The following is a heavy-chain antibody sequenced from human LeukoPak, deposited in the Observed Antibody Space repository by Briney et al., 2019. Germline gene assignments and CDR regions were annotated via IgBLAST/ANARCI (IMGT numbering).Heavy chain of an antibody. Sequence: ASVKVSCKASGYTFTSYAMHWVRQAPGQRLEWMGWINAGNDNTKYSQKFQGKVTITRDTSASTAYMELSSLRSEDTAVYYCARDLGYCTGGTCYPNWFDPWGQGTLVTVSS. D-gene: IGHD2-15*01. V-gene: IGHV1-3*01. CDR2: INAGNDNT. CDR3: ARDLGYCTGGTCYPNWFDP. J-gene: IGHJ5*02. CDR1: GYTFTSYA.